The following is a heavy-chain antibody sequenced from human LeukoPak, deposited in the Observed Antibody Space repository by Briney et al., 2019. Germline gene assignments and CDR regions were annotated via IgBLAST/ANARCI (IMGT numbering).Heavy chain of an antibody. V-gene: IGHV4-34*01. D-gene: IGHD3-16*01. CDR3: ARGRLGELLLIDY. CDR2: ISHSGST. J-gene: IGHJ4*02. Sequence: SETLSLTCAVYGRSFSGYYCSWIRQPPGKGLEWIGEISHSGSTHYNPSPKSRVTISVDTSKNQFSLKLRSVTAADTAVYYCARGRLGELLLIDYWGQGTLVNVSS. CDR1: GRSFSGYY.